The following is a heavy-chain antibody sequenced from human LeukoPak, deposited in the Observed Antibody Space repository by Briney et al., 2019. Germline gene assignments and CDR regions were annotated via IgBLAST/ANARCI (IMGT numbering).Heavy chain of an antibody. CDR3: ASLTTADNWFDP. V-gene: IGHV4-31*03. CDR1: GGSISSSSYY. J-gene: IGHJ5*02. Sequence: PSETLSLTCTVSGGSISSSSYYWSWIRQHPGKGLEWIGYIYYSGSTYYNPSLKSRVTISVDTSKNQFSLKLSSVTAADTAVYYCASLTTADNWFDPWGQGTLVTVSS. CDR2: IYYSGST. D-gene: IGHD4-11*01.